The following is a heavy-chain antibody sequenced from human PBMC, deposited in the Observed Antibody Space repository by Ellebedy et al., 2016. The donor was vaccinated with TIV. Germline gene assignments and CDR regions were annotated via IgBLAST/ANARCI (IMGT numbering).Heavy chain of an antibody. Sequence: GESLKISCAASGFTFSSYAMSWVRQAPGKGLDWVSALSGGGGSTYYADSVKGRFSISRDNSKNTLYLQMNSLRAEDTAVYYCAKDVAPTGGYCSGGSCPDYYFDYWGQGTLVTVSS. D-gene: IGHD2-15*01. J-gene: IGHJ4*02. CDR1: GFTFSSYA. V-gene: IGHV3-23*01. CDR3: AKDVAPTGGYCSGGSCPDYYFDY. CDR2: LSGGGGST.